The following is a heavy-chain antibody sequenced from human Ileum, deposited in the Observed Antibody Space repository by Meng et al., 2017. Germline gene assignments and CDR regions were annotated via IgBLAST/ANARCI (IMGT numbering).Heavy chain of an antibody. Sequence: QVQRQQWGAGLFKPSETLSLSCAVYGGSFSGYYWSWIRQPPGKGLEWIGEINHSGSTNYNPSLKSRVTISVDTPKNQFSLKLSSVTAADTAVYYCARGGHDSSGYYSFDYWGQGTLVTVSS. J-gene: IGHJ4*02. CDR1: GGSFSGYY. D-gene: IGHD3-22*01. V-gene: IGHV4-34*01. CDR2: INHSGST. CDR3: ARGGHDSSGYYSFDY.